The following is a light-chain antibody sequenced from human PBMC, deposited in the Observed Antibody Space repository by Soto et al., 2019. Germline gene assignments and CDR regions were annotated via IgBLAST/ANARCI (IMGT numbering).Light chain of an antibody. CDR3: SSYTSSSTRVV. CDR1: SSDVGGYNY. Sequence: QSVLTQPASVSGSPGQTITIPCPGTSSDVGGYNYVSWYQQHPGKAPKLMIYEVSNRPSGVSNRFSGSKSGNTASLTISGLQAEDEADYYCSSYTSSSTRVVFGGGTKVTVL. J-gene: IGLJ2*01. CDR2: EVS. V-gene: IGLV2-14*01.